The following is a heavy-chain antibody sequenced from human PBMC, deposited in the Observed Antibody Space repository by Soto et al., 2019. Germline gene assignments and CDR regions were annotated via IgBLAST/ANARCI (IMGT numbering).Heavy chain of an antibody. CDR2: IKQDGSEK. D-gene: IGHD3-16*01. CDR3: ARAVRDYDYIWGSYQKYGVYFQH. Sequence: EVQLVESGGGLVQPGGSLRLSCAASGFTFSSYWMSWVRQAPGKGLEWVANIKQDGSEKYYVDSVKGRFTISRDNAKNSLYLQMNSLRAEDTAVYYCARAVRDYDYIWGSYQKYGVYFQHWGQGTLVTVSS. V-gene: IGHV3-7*04. CDR1: GFTFSSYW. J-gene: IGHJ1*01.